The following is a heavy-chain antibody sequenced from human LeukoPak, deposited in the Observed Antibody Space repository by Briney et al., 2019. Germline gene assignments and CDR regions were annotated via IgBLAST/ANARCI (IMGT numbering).Heavy chain of an antibody. V-gene: IGHV4-31*03. CDR3: AREAGEYYFDY. CDR2: IYYSGST. D-gene: IGHD3-10*01. J-gene: IGHJ4*02. Sequence: SETLSLTCTVSGDSISSGGYYWSWIRQHPGKGLEWIGYIYYSGSTYYNPSLKSRVTISVDTSKNQFSLKLSSVTAADTAVYYCAREAGEYYFDYWGQGTLVTVSS. CDR1: GDSISSGGYY.